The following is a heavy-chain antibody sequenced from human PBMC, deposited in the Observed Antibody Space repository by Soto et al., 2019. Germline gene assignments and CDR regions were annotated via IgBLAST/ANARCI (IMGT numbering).Heavy chain of an antibody. CDR3: VRDYVMDV. CDR2: ISTTSTYI. J-gene: IGHJ6*02. Sequence: GGSLRLSCAASGFTFSGDAMNWVHQAPGKGLEWVSSISTTSTYIYYADSVKGRFTISRDNANNSLHLQMNSLRAEDTAVYYCVRDYVMDVWGQGTTVTVSS. CDR1: GFTFSGDA. V-gene: IGHV3-21*01. D-gene: IGHD3-10*02.